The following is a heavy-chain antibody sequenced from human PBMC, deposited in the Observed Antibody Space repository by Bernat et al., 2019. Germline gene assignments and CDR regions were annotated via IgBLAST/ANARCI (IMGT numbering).Heavy chain of an antibody. V-gene: IGHV4-39*01. CDR2: IYYSGST. D-gene: IGHD1-1*01. Sequence: QLQLQESGPGLVKPSETLSLTCTVSGGSISSSSYYWGWIRQPPGKGLEWIGGIYYSGSTYYNPSLKSRVTISVDTSKNQFSLKLSSVTAADTAVYYCATPDENDYMDVWGKGTTVTVSS. CDR3: ATPDENDYMDV. CDR1: GGSISSSSYY. J-gene: IGHJ6*03.